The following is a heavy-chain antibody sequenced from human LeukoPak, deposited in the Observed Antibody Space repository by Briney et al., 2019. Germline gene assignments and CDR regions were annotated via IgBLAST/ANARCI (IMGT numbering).Heavy chain of an antibody. CDR1: GYTFSSYA. Sequence: GASVKVSCKASGYTFSSYAISWVRQAPGQGLEWMGRIIPIFGTANYAQKFQGRVTITTDESTSTAYMELSSLRSEDTAVYYCARDPLWFGESSDYWGQGTLVTVSS. D-gene: IGHD3-10*01. CDR3: ARDPLWFGESSDY. CDR2: IIPIFGTA. V-gene: IGHV1-69*05. J-gene: IGHJ4*02.